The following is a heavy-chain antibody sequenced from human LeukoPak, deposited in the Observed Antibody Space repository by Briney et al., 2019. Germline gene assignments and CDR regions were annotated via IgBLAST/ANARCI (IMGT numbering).Heavy chain of an antibody. CDR2: ISGSGGST. J-gene: IGHJ5*02. V-gene: IGHV3-23*01. CDR1: GFTLSSYA. CDR3: ALLVTNNWFDP. Sequence: GGSLRLSCAASGFTLSSYAMSWVRQAPGKGLEWVSAISGSGGSTYYADSVKGRFTISRDNSKNTLYLQMNSLRAEDTAVYYCALLVTNNWFDPWGQGTLVTVSS. D-gene: IGHD1-1*01.